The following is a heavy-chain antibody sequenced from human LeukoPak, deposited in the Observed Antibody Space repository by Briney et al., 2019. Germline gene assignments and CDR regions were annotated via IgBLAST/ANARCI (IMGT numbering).Heavy chain of an antibody. V-gene: IGHV4-34*01. Sequence: PSETLSLTCVVYGGSFSSYYWSWIRQPPGKRLEWIGEINYSGSTDYNPSLKSRVTISVDTSKNQFSLRLSSVTAADTAVYYCARGDNVLRFLEVDAFDIRGQGTMVTVCS. D-gene: IGHD3-3*01. CDR2: INYSGST. J-gene: IGHJ3*02. CDR1: GGSFSSYY. CDR3: ARGDNVLRFLEVDAFDI.